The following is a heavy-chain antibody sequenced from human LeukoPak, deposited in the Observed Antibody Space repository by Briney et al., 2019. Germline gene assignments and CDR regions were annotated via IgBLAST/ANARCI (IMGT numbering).Heavy chain of an antibody. CDR2: INEDGSAK. CDR3: ARLLAYNSGGEAFGH. Sequence: GGSLRPSCAASGFTFSGYWMTWLRQAPGKGLEWVANINEDGSAKYYLGSVKGRFTISRDNAKNSLYLQMNSLRAEDTALYYCARLLAYNSGGEAFGHWGQGTLATVSS. V-gene: IGHV3-7*01. CDR1: GFTFSGYW. J-gene: IGHJ4*02. D-gene: IGHD1-20*01.